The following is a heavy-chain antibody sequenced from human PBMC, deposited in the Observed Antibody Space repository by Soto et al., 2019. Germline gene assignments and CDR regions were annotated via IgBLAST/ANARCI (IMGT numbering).Heavy chain of an antibody. J-gene: IGHJ4*02. CDR3: AREIAENLEYYFDY. D-gene: IGHD3-3*01. V-gene: IGHV4-34*01. CDR2: INHSGST. CDR1: GGSFSGYY. Sequence: SETLSLTCAVYGGSFSGYYWSWIRQPPGKGLEWIGEINHSGSTNYNPSLKSRVTISVDTSKNQFSLKLSSVTAADTAVYYCAREIAENLEYYFDYWGQGTLVTVSS.